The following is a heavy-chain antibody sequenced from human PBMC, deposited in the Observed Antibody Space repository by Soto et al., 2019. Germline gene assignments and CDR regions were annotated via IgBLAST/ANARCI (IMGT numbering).Heavy chain of an antibody. CDR3: ARSDGRY. CDR2: IYYSGST. V-gene: IGHV4-59*01. CDR1: GGSISSYY. Sequence: QVQLQESGPGLVKPSETLSLTCTDSGGSISSYYWSWIRQPPGKGLEWIGYIYYSGSTNYNPSLKSRVTRSVDTSKNQYSLKLSSVTAANAAVYYCARSDGRYWGQGTLVTVSS. J-gene: IGHJ4*02.